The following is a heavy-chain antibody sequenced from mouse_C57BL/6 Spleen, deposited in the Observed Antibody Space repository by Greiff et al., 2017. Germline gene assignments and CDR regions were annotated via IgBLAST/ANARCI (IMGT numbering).Heavy chain of an antibody. D-gene: IGHD1-1*01. CDR3: ARYPTTVVDAMCY. CDR1: GYSITSDY. J-gene: IGHJ4*01. V-gene: IGHV3-8*01. CDR2: ISYSGST. Sequence: DVKLVESGPGLAKPSQTLSLTCSVTGYSITSDYWNWIRKFPGNKLDYMGYISYSGSTYYNPSLKSRISITRDTSKNQYYLQLNSVTTEDTATYYGARYPTTVVDAMCYWGQGTSVTVSS.